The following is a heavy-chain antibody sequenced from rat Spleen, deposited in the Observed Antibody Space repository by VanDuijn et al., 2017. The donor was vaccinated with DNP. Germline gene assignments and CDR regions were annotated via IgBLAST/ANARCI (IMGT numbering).Heavy chain of an antibody. CDR2: ITTSGDRT. V-gene: IGHV5-25*01. Sequence: EVQLVESGGGLVQPGRSLKLSCAASGFTFSDYYMAWVRQAPKKGLEVVATITTSGDRTSYPDSVKGRFTISRDNAKNTLYLQMNSLQSEDTAIYHCVRPVRFYSGPFDSWGRGLMVTVSS. CDR1: GFTFSDYY. J-gene: IGHJ2*01. CDR3: VRPVRFYSGPFDS. D-gene: IGHD1-1*01.